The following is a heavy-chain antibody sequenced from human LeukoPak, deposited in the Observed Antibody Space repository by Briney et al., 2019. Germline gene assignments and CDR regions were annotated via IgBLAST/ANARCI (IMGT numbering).Heavy chain of an antibody. CDR1: GFTLSSYG. D-gene: IGHD3-10*01. J-gene: IGHJ4*02. CDR2: IRYDGSNK. Sequence: GGSLRLSCAASGFTLSSYGMHWVRQAPGKGPEWVAFIRYDGSNKYYADSVKGRFTISRDNSKNTLYLQMNSLRAEDTAVYYCAKDKLPDYYGSGSLGNWGQGTLVTVSS. V-gene: IGHV3-30*02. CDR3: AKDKLPDYYGSGSLGN.